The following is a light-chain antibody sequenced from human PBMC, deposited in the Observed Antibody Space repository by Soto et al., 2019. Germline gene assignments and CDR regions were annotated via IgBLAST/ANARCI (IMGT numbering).Light chain of an antibody. CDR2: AAS. J-gene: IGKJ2*01. CDR3: QQANSFPPT. Sequence: DIQMTQSPSSVSASVGDRVTITCRASQGISNWLAWYQQKPGKAPNLLIFAASSLQSGVPSRFSGSGSGTDFTLTISDLQPEDFSTYYCQQANSFPPTFCQGTKLEIK. V-gene: IGKV1-12*01. CDR1: QGISNW.